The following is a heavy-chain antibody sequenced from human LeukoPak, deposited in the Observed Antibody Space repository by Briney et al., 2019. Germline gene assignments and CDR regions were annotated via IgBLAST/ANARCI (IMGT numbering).Heavy chain of an antibody. D-gene: IGHD3-10*01. CDR3: ARVIRGDFYYYYRDV. CDR2: IYYSGST. CDR1: GGSISSHY. V-gene: IGHV4-59*11. J-gene: IGHJ6*03. Sequence: SETLSLTCTVSGGSISSHYWSWIRQPPGKGLEWIGYIYYSGSTNYNPSLKSRVTISVDTSKNQFSLKLSSVTAADTAVYYCARVIRGDFYYYYRDVWGKGTTVTVSS.